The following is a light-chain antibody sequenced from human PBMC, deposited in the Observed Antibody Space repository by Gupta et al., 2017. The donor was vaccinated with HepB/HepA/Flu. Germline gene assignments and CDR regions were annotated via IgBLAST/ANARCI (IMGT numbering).Light chain of an antibody. CDR3: QQGLSTPWT. CDR2: AAS. J-gene: IGKJ1*01. Sequence: DIQMTQSPSALSASVGDRVTISCRASQSINIYLDWYYQKPGKAPKLLIYAASRLQTGVPSRFSGSGSGTDFTLTISSLQPEDFATYYCQQGLSTPWTFGQGTKVEIK. CDR1: QSINIY. V-gene: IGKV1-39*01.